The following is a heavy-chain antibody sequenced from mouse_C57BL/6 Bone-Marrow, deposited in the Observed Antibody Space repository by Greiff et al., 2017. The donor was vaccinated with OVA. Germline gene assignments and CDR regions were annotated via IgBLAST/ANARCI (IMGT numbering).Heavy chain of an antibody. D-gene: IGHD1-1*01. Sequence: QVQLQQSGAELVRPGASVKLSCKASGYTFTDYYINWVKQRPGQGLEWIARIYPGSGNTYYNEKFKGKATLTAEKSSSTAYMQLSSLTSEDSAVYFCARGYYGSSYTYYAMDYWGQGTSVTVSS. CDR2: IYPGSGNT. V-gene: IGHV1-76*01. CDR3: ARGYYGSSYTYYAMDY. J-gene: IGHJ4*01. CDR1: GYTFTDYY.